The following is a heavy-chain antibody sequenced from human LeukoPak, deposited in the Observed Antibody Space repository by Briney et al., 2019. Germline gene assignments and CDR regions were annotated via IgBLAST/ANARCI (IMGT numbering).Heavy chain of an antibody. CDR3: AKGRAVDQTFDY. D-gene: IGHD2-15*01. CDR1: GFTFSRYW. Sequence: GGSLRLSCAASGFTFSRYWVHWVRQAPGKGLVWVSRINSDGSTTQYADSVKGRFTISRDNSKNTVYLQIKSLRADDTAVYYCAKGRAVDQTFDYWGQGTQLTVSS. J-gene: IGHJ4*02. CDR2: INSDGSTT. V-gene: IGHV3-74*03.